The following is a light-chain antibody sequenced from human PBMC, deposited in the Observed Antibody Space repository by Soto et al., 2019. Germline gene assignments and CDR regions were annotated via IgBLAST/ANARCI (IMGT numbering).Light chain of an antibody. CDR2: DAS. CDR1: QSIGRW. CDR3: QQYNTFWT. Sequence: DIQMTQSPSTLSASVGDTVTVTCRASQSIGRWLAWYQQKPGKAPKLLIYDASSLESGVPSRVSGSGSGTEFTLTISSLQPDDFATYYCQQYNTFWTFGPGTKVDIK. J-gene: IGKJ1*01. V-gene: IGKV1-5*01.